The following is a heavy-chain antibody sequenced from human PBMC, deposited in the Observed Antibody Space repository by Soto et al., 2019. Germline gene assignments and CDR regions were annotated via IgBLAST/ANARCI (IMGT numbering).Heavy chain of an antibody. CDR3: ADTLYYDFWSGYQTTLDY. CDR2: ISGSGGST. V-gene: IGHV3-23*01. Sequence: HPGGSLRLSCAASGFTFSSYAMSWVRQAPGKGLEWVSAISGSGGSTYYADSVKGRFTISRDNSKNTLYLQMNGLRAEDTAVYYCADTLYYDFWSGYQTTLDYWGQGTLVTVSS. CDR1: GFTFSSYA. D-gene: IGHD3-3*01. J-gene: IGHJ4*02.